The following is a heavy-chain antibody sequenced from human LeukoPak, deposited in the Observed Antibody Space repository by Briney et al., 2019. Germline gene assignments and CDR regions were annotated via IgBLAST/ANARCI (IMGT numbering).Heavy chain of an antibody. V-gene: IGHV4-34*01. CDR1: GGSFSSYY. CDR3: ARELRYCSSTSCLAYWFDP. CDR2: ITHSGST. D-gene: IGHD2-2*01. J-gene: IGHJ5*02. Sequence: SETLSLTCAVYGGSFSSYYCSWVRQPPGKGLEWIGEITHSGSTNYNPSLKSRVTISVDTSKNQFSLKLSSVTAADTAVYYCARELRYCSSTSCLAYWFDPWGQGTLVTVSS.